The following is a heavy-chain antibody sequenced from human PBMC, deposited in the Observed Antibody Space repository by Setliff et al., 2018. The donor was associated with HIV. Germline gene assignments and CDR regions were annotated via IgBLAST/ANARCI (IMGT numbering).Heavy chain of an antibody. CDR3: ARLVEVRGAANDYFDC. J-gene: IGHJ4*02. CDR2: IYYSGST. V-gene: IGHV4-39*07. CDR1: GGSISSSSYY. D-gene: IGHD3-10*01. Sequence: PSETLSLTCTVSGGSISSSSYYWGWIRQPPGKGLEWIGSIYYSGSTYYNPPLKSRLSISVDTSKNQISLKLSSVTAADTAVYYCARLVEVRGAANDYFDCWGQGTLVTVSS.